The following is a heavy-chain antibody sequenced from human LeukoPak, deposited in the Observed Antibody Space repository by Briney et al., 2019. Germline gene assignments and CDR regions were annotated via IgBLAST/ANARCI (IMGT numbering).Heavy chain of an antibody. V-gene: IGHV4-59*08. CDR3: ARLRPTCYYDSSGLYFDY. Sequence: PSETLSLTCTVSGGSISSYYWSWIRQPPGKGLEWIGYIYYSGSTNYNPSLKSRVTISVDTSKNQFSLRLNSVTAADTAVYYCARLRPTCYYDSSGLYFDYWGQGTLVTVSS. J-gene: IGHJ4*02. CDR2: IYYSGST. D-gene: IGHD3-22*01. CDR1: GGSISSYY.